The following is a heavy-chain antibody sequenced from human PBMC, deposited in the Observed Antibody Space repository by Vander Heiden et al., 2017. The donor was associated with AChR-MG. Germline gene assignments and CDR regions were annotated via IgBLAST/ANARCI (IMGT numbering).Heavy chain of an antibody. D-gene: IGHD3-3*01. CDR3: ARGGGRASYYDFWSGPYYFDY. CDR2: INHSGST. V-gene: IGHV4-34*01. CDR1: GGSLSGYY. Sequence: QVQLQQWGAGLLKPSETLSLTCAVYGGSLSGYYWRGIRQPPGKGLEWIGEINHSGSTNYNPSLKSRVTISVDTSKNQFSLKLSSVTAADTAVYYCARGGGRASYYDFWSGPYYFDYWGQGTLVTVSS. J-gene: IGHJ4*02.